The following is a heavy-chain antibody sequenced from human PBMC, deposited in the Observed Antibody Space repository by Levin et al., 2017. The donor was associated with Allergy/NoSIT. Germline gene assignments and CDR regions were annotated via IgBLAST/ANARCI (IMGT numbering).Heavy chain of an antibody. CDR2: IQPADSST. CDR1: GFSFITYW. V-gene: IGHV5-51*01. D-gene: IGHD3-3*01. J-gene: IGHJ4*02. CDR3: SRHNDFSSGYSQPYYFDY. Sequence: GESLKISCQVSGFSFITYWIGWVRQMPGKGLEWMGVIQPADSSTRYSPSFLDQVTISADKSISTVYLQWSSLKASDTAMYYCSRHNDFSSGYSQPYYFDYWGQGTLVTVSS.